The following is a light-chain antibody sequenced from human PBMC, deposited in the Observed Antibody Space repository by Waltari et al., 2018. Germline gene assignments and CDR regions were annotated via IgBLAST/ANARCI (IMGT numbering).Light chain of an antibody. CDR3: ETWDSNTPWV. CDR2: LEGSGSY. Sequence: QPVLTQSSSASASLGSSVKLTCTLSSGHSSYIIAWHQQQPGEAPRYLMKLEGSGSYNKGRGVPDRCSGSSSGAERYLTVSNLRAEDEADDYWETWDSNTPWVVGGGTKLTVL. J-gene: IGLJ3*02. CDR1: SGHSSYI. V-gene: IGLV4-60*03.